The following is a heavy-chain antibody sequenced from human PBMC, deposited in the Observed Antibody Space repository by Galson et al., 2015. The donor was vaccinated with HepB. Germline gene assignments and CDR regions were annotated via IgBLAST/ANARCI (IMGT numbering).Heavy chain of an antibody. CDR3: ARAGAAAGTGAFDV. CDR2: IYHSGST. J-gene: IGHJ6*04. V-gene: IGHV4-30-2*01. Sequence: LSLTCPVCGGSISRRGYPWSWIRQPPGKGLEWIGYIYHSGSTYYNPSLKSPVTISVDRSKNQFPLKLSSVTAADTAVYYCARAGAAAGTGAFDVWGKGTTVTVSS. CDR1: GGSISRRGYP. D-gene: IGHD6-13*01.